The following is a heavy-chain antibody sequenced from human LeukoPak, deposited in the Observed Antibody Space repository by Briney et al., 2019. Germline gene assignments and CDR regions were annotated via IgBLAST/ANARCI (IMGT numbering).Heavy chain of an antibody. CDR2: IRSKVNNYAT. D-gene: IGHD1-26*01. Sequence: GGSLKLSCAASGFTFSASPIHWVRQASGKGLEWVGRIRSKVNNYATAYAASVKGRFTISRDDSKNTAYLQMNSLRTEDTAVYYCTTPSGSFGDYYYYYMDVWGKGTTVTVSS. V-gene: IGHV3-73*01. CDR1: GFTFSASP. CDR3: TTPSGSFGDYYYYYMDV. J-gene: IGHJ6*03.